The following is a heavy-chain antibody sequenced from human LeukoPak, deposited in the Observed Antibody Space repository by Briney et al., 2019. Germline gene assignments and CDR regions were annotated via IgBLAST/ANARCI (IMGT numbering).Heavy chain of an antibody. V-gene: IGHV4-34*01. CDR1: GGSFSDYY. CDR2: INHSGST. J-gene: IGHJ3*02. CDR3: ARRVTKDAFDI. Sequence: PLETLSLTCAVYGGSFSDYYWSWIRQPPGKGLEWIGEINHSGSTNYNPSLKSRVTISVDTSKNQFSLKLSSVTAADTAVYYCARRVTKDAFDIWGQGTMVTVSS. D-gene: IGHD4-17*01.